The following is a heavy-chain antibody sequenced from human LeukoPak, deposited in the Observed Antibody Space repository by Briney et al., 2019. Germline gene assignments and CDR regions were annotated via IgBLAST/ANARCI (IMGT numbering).Heavy chain of an antibody. V-gene: IGHV1-18*01. Sequence: ASVKVSCKASGYTFTSYGISWVRQAPGQGLEWMGWISAYNGNTNYAQKLQGRVTMTTDTSTSTAYMELRSLRSDNTAVYYCARGGPGVVVVAAGYFDYWGQGTLVTVSS. CDR3: ARGGPGVVVVAAGYFDY. D-gene: IGHD2-15*01. J-gene: IGHJ4*02. CDR2: ISAYNGNT. CDR1: GYTFTSYG.